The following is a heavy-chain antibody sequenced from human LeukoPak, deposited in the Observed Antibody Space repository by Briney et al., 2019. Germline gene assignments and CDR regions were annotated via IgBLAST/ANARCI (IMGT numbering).Heavy chain of an antibody. CDR3: ARTVAGTFDY. V-gene: IGHV4-59*01. J-gene: IGHJ4*02. D-gene: IGHD6-19*01. CDR2: VYYSGST. CDR1: GGSIDSNY. Sequence: SETLSLTCIVSGGSIDSNYWSWIRQPPGKGLEWIGHVYYSGSTNYNPSLKSRVTMSVDLSKSHFSLKLSSVTAADTAVYYCARTVAGTFDYWGQGTLVTVSS.